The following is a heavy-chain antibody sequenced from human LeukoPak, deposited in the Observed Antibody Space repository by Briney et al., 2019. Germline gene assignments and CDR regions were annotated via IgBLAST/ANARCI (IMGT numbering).Heavy chain of an antibody. D-gene: IGHD6-19*01. J-gene: IGHJ4*02. CDR2: IWYDGSNK. Sequence: PGGSLRLSCAASGFTFSSYGMHWVRQAPGKGLEWVAVIWYDGSNKYYADSVKGRFTISRDNSKNTLYLQMNSLRAEDTAVYYCARETGSGWSPFDYWGQGTLVTVSS. CDR3: ARETGSGWSPFDY. V-gene: IGHV3-33*01. CDR1: GFTFSSYG.